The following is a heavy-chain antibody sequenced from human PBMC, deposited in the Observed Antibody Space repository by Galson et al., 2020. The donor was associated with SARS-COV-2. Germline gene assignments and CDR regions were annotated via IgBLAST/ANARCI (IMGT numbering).Heavy chain of an antibody. Sequence: GASLKISCAASGFTFSSHAIHWVRQAPGKGLEWVAQIWFDGSEKYYLDSVNGRFTISRDNSKNTVYLQMNNLRAEDTAVYYCARDGQFSGGWALDYGGQGTLVTVSS. J-gene: IGHJ4*02. D-gene: IGHD2-15*01. CDR3: ARDGQFSGGWALDY. V-gene: IGHV3-33*01. CDR1: GFTFSSHA. CDR2: IWFDGSEK.